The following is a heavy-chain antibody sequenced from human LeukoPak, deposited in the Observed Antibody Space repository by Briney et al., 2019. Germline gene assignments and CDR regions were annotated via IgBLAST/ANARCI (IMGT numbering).Heavy chain of an antibody. CDR3: AIFSRITIFGVVTPDNDY. J-gene: IGHJ4*02. Sequence: KPSETLSLTCTVSGGSISSSSYYWGWIRQPPGKGLEWLASIYYSGSTYYNPSLKSRVTISVDTSKNQFSLKLSSVTAADTAVYYCAIFSRITIFGVVTPDNDYWGQGTLVTVSS. CDR2: IYYSGST. CDR1: GGSISSSSYY. V-gene: IGHV4-39*01. D-gene: IGHD3-3*01.